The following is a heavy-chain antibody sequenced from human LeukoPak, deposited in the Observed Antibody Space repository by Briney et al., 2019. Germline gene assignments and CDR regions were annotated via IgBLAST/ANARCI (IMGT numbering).Heavy chain of an antibody. J-gene: IGHJ3*02. CDR1: GYRFSTYW. CDR2: IDPSDSYT. CDR3: AREGQGTDAFDI. Sequence: GESLKISCKGSGYRFSTYWISWVRQMPGKGLEWMGRIDPSDSYTNYSPSFQGHVTISADKSISTAYLQWSSLKASDTAMYYCAREGQGTDAFDIWGQGTMVTVSS. V-gene: IGHV5-10-1*01.